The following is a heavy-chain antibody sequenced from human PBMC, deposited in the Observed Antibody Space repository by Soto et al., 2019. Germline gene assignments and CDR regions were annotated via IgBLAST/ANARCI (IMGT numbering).Heavy chain of an antibody. J-gene: IGHJ6*02. CDR3: ARDRPRENYGGNYYYEMDV. CDR2: IIPIFSTA. D-gene: IGHD4-17*01. V-gene: IGHV1-69*12. CDR1: GGTFTTSA. Sequence: QVQLVQSGAEVKKPGSSVKVSCKASGGTFTTSAISWVRQAPGQVLEWMGGIIPIFSTADYAQKFQGRVTITADESTTTAYMELSRLRSEDTAVYYCARDRPRENYGGNYYYEMDVWGQGTTVTVSS.